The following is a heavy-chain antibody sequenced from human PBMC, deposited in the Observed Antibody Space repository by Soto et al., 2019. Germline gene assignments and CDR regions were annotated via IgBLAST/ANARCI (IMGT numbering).Heavy chain of an antibody. V-gene: IGHV4-34*01. J-gene: IGHJ6*02. CDR2: IKHSGST. CDR3: ARVSYDILTGSYYYGMDV. Sequence: QVQLQQWGAGLLKPSETLSLTCAVYGGSFSGYYWSWIRQPPGKGLEWIGEIKHSGSTNYNPSLKSRVTISVDTSKNQFSLKLSSVTAADTAVYYCARVSYDILTGSYYYGMDVWGQGTTVTVSS. CDR1: GGSFSGYY. D-gene: IGHD3-9*01.